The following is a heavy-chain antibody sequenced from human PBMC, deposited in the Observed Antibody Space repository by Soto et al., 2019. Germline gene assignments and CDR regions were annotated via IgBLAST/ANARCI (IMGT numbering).Heavy chain of an antibody. CDR2: INPSGAST. CDR3: ASDYNAYQRQHVFDI. J-gene: IGHJ3*02. D-gene: IGHD3-10*01. CDR1: GYSFNSYY. V-gene: IGHV1-46*02. Sequence: ASVKVSCKASGYSFNSYYMHWVRQAPGQGPEWMGVINPSGASTSYAQKFQGRVTVTRDTSTSTVYMELSSLRSEDTALYYCASDYNAYQRQHVFDIWGQGTLVTVSS.